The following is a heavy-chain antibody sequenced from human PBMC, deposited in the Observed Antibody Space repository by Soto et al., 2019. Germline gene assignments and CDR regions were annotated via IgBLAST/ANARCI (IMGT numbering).Heavy chain of an antibody. CDR2: ISGSDGKT. CDR1: GFSFASFA. Sequence: PGGSLRLSCTPSGFSFASFAMTWVRQAPGKGLEWVATISGSDGKTYYADSVKGRFSISRDTSRNTLYLQMNSLRADDTAIYYCAKWSYLDYWGQGTRVTV. J-gene: IGHJ4*02. V-gene: IGHV3-23*01. CDR3: AKWSYLDY. D-gene: IGHD3-3*01.